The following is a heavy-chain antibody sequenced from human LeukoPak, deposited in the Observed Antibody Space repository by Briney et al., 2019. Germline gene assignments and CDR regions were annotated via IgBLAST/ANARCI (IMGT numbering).Heavy chain of an antibody. J-gene: IGHJ6*02. D-gene: IGHD2-2*01. V-gene: IGHV1-8*01. Sequence: GASVKVSCKASGYTFTSYDINWVRQATGQGLEWMGWMNLNSGNTGYAQKFQGRVTMTRNTSISTAYMELSSLRSEDTAVYYCARGAVVPAAMSPYYYYGMDVWGQGTTVTVSS. CDR2: MNLNSGNT. CDR1: GYTFTSYD. CDR3: ARGAVVPAAMSPYYYYGMDV.